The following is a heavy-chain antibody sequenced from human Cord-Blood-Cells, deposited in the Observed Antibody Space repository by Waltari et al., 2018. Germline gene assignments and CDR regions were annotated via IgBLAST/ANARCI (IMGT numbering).Heavy chain of an antibody. J-gene: IGHJ4*02. CDR1: GFTFSSYS. CDR2: ISSSSSYI. CDR3: ARAAPLAVDY. Sequence: EVQLVESGGGLVKPGGSLRLSCPASGFTFSSYSLNWVRQAPGKGLEWVSSISSSSSYIYYADSVKGRFTISRDNAKNSLYLQMNSLRAEDTAVYYCARAAPLAVDYWGQGTLVTVSS. V-gene: IGHV3-21*01.